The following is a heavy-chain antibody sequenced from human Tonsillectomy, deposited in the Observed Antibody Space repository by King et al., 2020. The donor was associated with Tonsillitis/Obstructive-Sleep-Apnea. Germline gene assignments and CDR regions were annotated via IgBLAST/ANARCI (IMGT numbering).Heavy chain of an antibody. J-gene: IGHJ1*01. Sequence: VQLVESGAEVKKPGASVKVSCKASGYTFTSYYMHWVRQAPGQGLEWMGIINPSGGSTSYAQKFQGRVTMTRDTSTSTVYMELSSLRSEDTAVYYCERDVAVAGPTPRKSFQHWGQGTLVTVSS. CDR2: INPSGGST. D-gene: IGHD6-19*01. CDR3: ERDVAVAGPTPRKSFQH. CDR1: GYTFTSYY. V-gene: IGHV1-46*01.